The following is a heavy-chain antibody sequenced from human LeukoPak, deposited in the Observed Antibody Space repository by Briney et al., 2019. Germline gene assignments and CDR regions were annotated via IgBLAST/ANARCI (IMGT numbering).Heavy chain of an antibody. CDR1: GFIFYNYG. V-gene: IGHV3-33*01. Sequence: GSLRLSCAASGFIFYNYGMHWVRQAPGKGLEWVAAIWYDGDEKFYANSVKGRFTISRDNSNSTLYLHVDSLRAEDTAVYFCARALSPFYYDGAGYYPTLAYWGQGILVTVS. CDR2: IWYDGDEK. D-gene: IGHD3-22*01. J-gene: IGHJ4*02. CDR3: ARALSPFYYDGAGYYPTLAY.